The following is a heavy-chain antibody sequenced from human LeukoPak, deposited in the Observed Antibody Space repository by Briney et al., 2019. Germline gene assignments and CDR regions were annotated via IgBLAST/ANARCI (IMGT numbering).Heavy chain of an antibody. Sequence: GGSLRLSCAASGFNFANHAMSWVRQTPGKGLEWVSAISGGGDITYYADSVTGRFAISRDNSKDTLFLQMHSLRPGDTAVYYCVREDTPATANYWGQGTLVTISS. D-gene: IGHD2-21*02. CDR3: VREDTPATANY. CDR1: GFNFANHA. V-gene: IGHV3-23*01. CDR2: ISGGGDIT. J-gene: IGHJ4*02.